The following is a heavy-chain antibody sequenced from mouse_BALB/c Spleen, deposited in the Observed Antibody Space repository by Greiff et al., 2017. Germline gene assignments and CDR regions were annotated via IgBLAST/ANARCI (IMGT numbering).Heavy chain of an antibody. CDR2: IYPGDGDT. V-gene: IGHV1-87*01. D-gene: IGHD1-1*01. CDR1: GYTFTSYW. Sequence: QVQLKESGAELARPGASVKLSCKASGYTFTSYWMQWVKQRPGQGLEWIGAIYPGDGDTRYTQKFKGKATLTADKSSSTAYMQLSSLTSEDSAVYFCLFYYGSSYWYFDVWGAGTTVTVSS. J-gene: IGHJ1*01. CDR3: LFYYGSSYWYFDV.